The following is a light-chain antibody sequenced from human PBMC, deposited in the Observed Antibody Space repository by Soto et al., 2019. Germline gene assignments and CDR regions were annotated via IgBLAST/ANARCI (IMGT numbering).Light chain of an antibody. CDR2: EGS. J-gene: IGLJ1*01. CDR3: CSYAGSTTYV. Sequence: QSVLTQPASVSGSPGPSITISCTGTSSDVGSYNLVSWYQQHPDKAPKLIIFEGSKRPSGVSNRFSGSKSGNTASLTISGLQAEDKADYHCCSYAGSTTYVFGTGTRSPS. CDR1: SSDVGSYNL. V-gene: IGLV2-23*01.